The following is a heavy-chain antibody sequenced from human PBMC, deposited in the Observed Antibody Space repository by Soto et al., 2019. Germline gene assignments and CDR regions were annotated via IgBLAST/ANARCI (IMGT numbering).Heavy chain of an antibody. Sequence: QVQLVQSGAEVKKPGASVKVSCKASGYTFTSYGISWVRQAPGQGLEWMGWISAYNGNTNYAQKLQGRVTMTTDTSTSPAYMEMRSLRSDDTAVYYCAREAVSYYDILTGYYTPDYWGQGTLVTVSS. V-gene: IGHV1-18*04. CDR2: ISAYNGNT. CDR1: GYTFTSYG. D-gene: IGHD3-9*01. CDR3: AREAVSYYDILTGYYTPDY. J-gene: IGHJ4*02.